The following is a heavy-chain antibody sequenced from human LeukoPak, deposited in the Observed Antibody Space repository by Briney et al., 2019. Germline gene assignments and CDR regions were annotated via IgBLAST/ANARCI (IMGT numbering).Heavy chain of an antibody. D-gene: IGHD1-7*01. CDR3: ARDQSITGTTGDYYYMDV. Sequence: GGSLRLSCAASGFTFSSYSMNWVRQAPGKGLEWVSSISSSSSYIYYADSVKGRFTNSRDNAKNSLYLQMNSLRAEDTAVYYCARDQSITGTTGDYYYMDVWGKGTTVTVSS. V-gene: IGHV3-21*01. CDR1: GFTFSSYS. CDR2: ISSSSSYI. J-gene: IGHJ6*03.